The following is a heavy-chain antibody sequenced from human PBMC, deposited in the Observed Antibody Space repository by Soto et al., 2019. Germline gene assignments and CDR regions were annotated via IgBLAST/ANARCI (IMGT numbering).Heavy chain of an antibody. J-gene: IGHJ4*02. V-gene: IGHV3-73*02. CDR2: IRSKANNYAT. CDR3: ARLWSEREPNFDY. Sequence: EVQFVESGGGLVQPGGSLKLSCAASGYTFSDSAMHWVRQASGKGLEWVGRIRSKANNYATVYAASVKGRFTISRDDSRNTAYLQMNSLKTEDTAVYYCARLWSEREPNFDYWGQGTLVSVSS. D-gene: IGHD1-26*01. CDR1: GYTFSDSA.